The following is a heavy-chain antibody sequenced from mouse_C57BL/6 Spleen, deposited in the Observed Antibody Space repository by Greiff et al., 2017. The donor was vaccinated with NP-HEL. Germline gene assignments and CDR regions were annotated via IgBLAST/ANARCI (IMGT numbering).Heavy chain of an antibody. CDR1: GYTFTSYW. J-gene: IGHJ4*01. CDR3: ARRGGHYYAMDY. V-gene: IGHV1-64*01. CDR2: IHPHSGST. Sequence: QVQLQQPGAELVKPGASVKLSCKASGYTFTSYWMHWVKQRPGQGLEWIGMIHPHSGSTNYNEKFKSKATLTVDKSSSTAYMQLSILTSEDSAVYYFARRGGHYYAMDYWGQGTSVTVSS.